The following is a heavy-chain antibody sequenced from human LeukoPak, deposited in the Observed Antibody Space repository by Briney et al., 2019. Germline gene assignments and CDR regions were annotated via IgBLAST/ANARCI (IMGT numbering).Heavy chain of an antibody. CDR3: ARGIATTTKDFQH. J-gene: IGHJ1*01. CDR2: ISGSGGSI. Sequence: GGSLRLSCAASGFTFSGYAMSWARQAPGKGLEWVSAISGSGGSIYYADSVKGRFTISRDNSKNTLYLQMNSLRAEDTAVYYCARGIATTTKDFQHWGQGTLVTVSS. CDR1: GFTFSGYA. V-gene: IGHV3-23*01. D-gene: IGHD1-14*01.